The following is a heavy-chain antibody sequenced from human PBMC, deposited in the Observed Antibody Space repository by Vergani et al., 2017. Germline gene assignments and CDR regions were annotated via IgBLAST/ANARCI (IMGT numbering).Heavy chain of an antibody. V-gene: IGHV3-66*01. Sequence: EVQLVESGGGLVQPGGSLRLSCAASGFTVSSNYMSWVRQAPGKGLELVSVIYSGGSTYYADSVKGRFTISRDNSKNTLYLQMNSLRAEDTAVYYCARGGGPFYYYYMDVWGKGTTVTVSS. D-gene: IGHD2-15*01. CDR2: IYSGGST. CDR1: GFTVSSNY. CDR3: ARGGGPFYYYYMDV. J-gene: IGHJ6*03.